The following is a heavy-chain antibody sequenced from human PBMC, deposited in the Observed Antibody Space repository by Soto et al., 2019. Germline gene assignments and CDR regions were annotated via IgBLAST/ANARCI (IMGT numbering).Heavy chain of an antibody. J-gene: IGHJ5*02. Sequence: LRLSCAASGFTFNNYNMNWVRQAPGKGLEWVSSISTTGAYIQYADSVKGRFTISRDSAKNSLYLQMNSLRAEDTAVYYCARDSSSWSIWFDPWGQGTLVTVPS. CDR3: ARDSSSWSIWFDP. CDR2: ISTTGAYI. D-gene: IGHD6-13*01. V-gene: IGHV3-21*01. CDR1: GFTFNNYN.